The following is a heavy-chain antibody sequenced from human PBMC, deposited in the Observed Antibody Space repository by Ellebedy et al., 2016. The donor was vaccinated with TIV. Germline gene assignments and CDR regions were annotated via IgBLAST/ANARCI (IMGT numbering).Heavy chain of an antibody. J-gene: IGHJ4*02. CDR3: ARQVVRGINAHGY. Sequence: GESLKISCKGSGYSFTDYWISWVRPMPGQGLEWMGTIDPSDSYTNYSPSFQGHVTLSAAKSINTAYLQWSSLKASDTARFYCARQVVRGINAHGYWGQGTLVTVSS. CDR2: IDPSDSYT. V-gene: IGHV5-10-1*01. CDR1: GYSFTDYW. D-gene: IGHD3-10*01.